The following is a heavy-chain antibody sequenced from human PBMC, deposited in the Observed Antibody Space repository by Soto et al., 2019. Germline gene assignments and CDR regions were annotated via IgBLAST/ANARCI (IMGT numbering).Heavy chain of an antibody. J-gene: IGHJ6*02. CDR1: GFTFSSYS. D-gene: IGHD6-6*01. Sequence: EVQLVESGGGLVKPGGSLRLSCAASGFTFSSYSMNWVRQAPGKGLEWVSSISSSSFSINYADSVKGRFSISRDNAQNALHLQMNNLRAEDTAVYYCAMNESSNLYGMDVWGQGTTVTVSS. V-gene: IGHV3-21*02. CDR2: ISSSSFSI. CDR3: AMNESSNLYGMDV.